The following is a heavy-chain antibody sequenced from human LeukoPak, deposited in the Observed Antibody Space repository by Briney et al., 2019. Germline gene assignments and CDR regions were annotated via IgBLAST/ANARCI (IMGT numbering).Heavy chain of an antibody. D-gene: IGHD3-10*01. Sequence: SETLSLTCTVSGGSIGSSPYFWGWIRQPPGKGLEWIGSISSSGSAYYNPSLKSRVTISVDTSKNQFSLKLSSVNAADTAVYYCARYAGRYGFDYWGQGTLLTVSS. V-gene: IGHV4-39*01. CDR3: ARYAGRYGFDY. J-gene: IGHJ4*02. CDR2: ISSSGSA. CDR1: GGSIGSSPYF.